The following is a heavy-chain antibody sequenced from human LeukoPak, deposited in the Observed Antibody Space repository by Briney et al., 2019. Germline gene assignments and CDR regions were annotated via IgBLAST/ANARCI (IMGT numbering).Heavy chain of an antibody. Sequence: XHWVRQAPXXXXEWMGIINPSGGSTSYAQKFQGRVTMTRDTSTSTVYMELSSLRSEDTAVYYCARAGDYGDTFDYWGQGTLVTVSS. V-gene: IGHV1-46*01. CDR2: INPSGGST. D-gene: IGHD4-17*01. J-gene: IGHJ4*02. CDR3: ARAGDYGDTFDY.